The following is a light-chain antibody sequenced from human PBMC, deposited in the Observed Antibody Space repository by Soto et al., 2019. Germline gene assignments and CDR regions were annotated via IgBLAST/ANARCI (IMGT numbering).Light chain of an antibody. V-gene: IGKV2-28*01. Sequence: DIVMTQSPLSLPVTPGESASISCRSSQSLLHSNGYNYLDWYMQKPGQSPQLLIYLGSSRASGVPDRFSGSGSGTDFTLKISRVEAADVGVYYCMQALQTKTFGQGTKVDIK. CDR3: MQALQTKT. J-gene: IGKJ1*01. CDR1: QSLLHSNGYNY. CDR2: LGS.